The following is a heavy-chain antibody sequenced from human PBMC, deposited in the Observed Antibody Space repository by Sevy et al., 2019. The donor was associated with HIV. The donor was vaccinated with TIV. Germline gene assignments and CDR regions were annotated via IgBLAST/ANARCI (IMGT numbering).Heavy chain of an antibody. V-gene: IGHV3-48*01. CDR1: GFTFSIYT. J-gene: IGHJ3*02. CDR2: IVGSSRTI. D-gene: IGHD1-26*01. CDR3: AREIVGGPFDI. Sequence: GESLKISCAASGFTFSIYTMSWVRQAPGKGLECVSYIVGSSRTIYYADSVKGRFTISRDNAKNSLYLQMNSLRAEDTAVYYCAREIVGGPFDIWGQGNGHRLL.